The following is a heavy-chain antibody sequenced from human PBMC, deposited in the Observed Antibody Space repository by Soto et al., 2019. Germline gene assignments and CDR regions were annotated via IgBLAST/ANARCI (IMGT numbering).Heavy chain of an antibody. CDR2: ISYDGSNK. V-gene: IGHV3-30*04. CDR1: GFTFSNYA. D-gene: IGHD2-15*01. CDR3: VREVDFPNMGSPDHYAFDL. Sequence: GESLKISCAASGFTFSNYAMHWVRQAPSKGLEWVAVISYDGSNKYYSYSVKGRVTISRDNSKYKMYLQMNNLRAEDTVAYYCVREVDFPNMGSPDHYAFDLWGQGTMVTVSS. J-gene: IGHJ3*01.